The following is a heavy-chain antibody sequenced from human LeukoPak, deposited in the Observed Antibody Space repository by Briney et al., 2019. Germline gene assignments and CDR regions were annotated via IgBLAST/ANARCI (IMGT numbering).Heavy chain of an antibody. CDR3: AKDHLPGIVVADRDY. J-gene: IGHJ4*02. Sequence: PGGSLRLSCAASGFTFSSYGMSWVRQAPGKGLEWVSAISGSGGTSYYADSVKGRFTISRGNSKNTLYLQINSLRAEDTALYYCAKDHLPGIVVADRDYWGQGTLVTVSS. V-gene: IGHV3-23*01. CDR2: ISGSGGTS. D-gene: IGHD6-19*01. CDR1: GFTFSSYG.